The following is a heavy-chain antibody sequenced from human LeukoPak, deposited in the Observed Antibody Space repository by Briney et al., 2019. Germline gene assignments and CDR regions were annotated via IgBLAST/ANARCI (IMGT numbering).Heavy chain of an antibody. J-gene: IGHJ4*02. V-gene: IGHV1-69*04. Sequence: ASVKVSCKASGGTFSSYAISWVRQAPGQGLEWMGRIIPILGIANYAQKFQGRVTITADKSTSTAYMELSSLRSEDTAVYYCARDGPPVDPSPPVLRFLEWLFLWGQGTLVTVSS. CDR2: IIPILGIA. CDR1: GGTFSSYA. D-gene: IGHD3-3*01. CDR3: ARDGPPVDPSPPVLRFLEWLFL.